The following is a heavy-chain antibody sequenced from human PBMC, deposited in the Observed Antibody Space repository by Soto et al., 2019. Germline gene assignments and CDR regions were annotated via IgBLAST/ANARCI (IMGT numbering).Heavy chain of an antibody. CDR2: ISAHNGNT. Sequence: QVHLVQSGAEVKKPGASVKVSCKTSGYTFPSYGITWVRHAPGHGLEWMGWISAHNGNTDYAQKLQGRVIVTRDTSTSTTYMELRRLISDDTAVYYCARGRYGDYWGQGALVTIPS. CDR1: GYTFPSYG. J-gene: IGHJ4*02. D-gene: IGHD1-1*01. V-gene: IGHV1-18*01. CDR3: ARGRYGDY.